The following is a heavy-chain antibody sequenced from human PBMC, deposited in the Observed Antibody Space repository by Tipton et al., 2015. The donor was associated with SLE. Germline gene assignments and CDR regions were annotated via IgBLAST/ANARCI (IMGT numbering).Heavy chain of an antibody. Sequence: SLRLSCAASGFSFSSYWMSWVRQAPGKGLEWVANIKQDGSEKYYVDSVKGRFTISRDNAKNSLYLQMNSLRAEDTAVYYCARELVPGYYGMDVWGQGTTVTVSS. CDR3: ARELVPGYYGMDV. V-gene: IGHV3-7*01. D-gene: IGHD3-10*01. J-gene: IGHJ6*02. CDR2: IKQDGSEK. CDR1: GFSFSSYW.